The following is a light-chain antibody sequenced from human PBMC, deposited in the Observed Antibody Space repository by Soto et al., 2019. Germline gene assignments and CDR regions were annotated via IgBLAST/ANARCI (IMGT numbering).Light chain of an antibody. Sequence: DIQMTQSPSSVSASVGDRVSITCRASQGISSWLAWYQQKPGRAPKLLIYTGSSLQSGVPSRFSGTGSGTXXXXXXXXXXXEDVAXYYXQQANSFPLTFGGGTKVEIK. CDR1: QGISSW. J-gene: IGKJ4*01. CDR3: QQANSFPLT. V-gene: IGKV1-12*01. CDR2: TGS.